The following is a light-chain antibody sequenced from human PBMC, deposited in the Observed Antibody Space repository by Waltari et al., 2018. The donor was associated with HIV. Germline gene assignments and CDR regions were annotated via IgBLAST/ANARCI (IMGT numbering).Light chain of an antibody. J-gene: IGLJ3*02. CDR2: EKD. V-gene: IGLV1-51*02. Sequence: QSVLTQPPSLSAAPGQRVTISCSGSSSNIAKNYVSWYQQLPATAPKRLSSEKDQRPSGSPDRFSGCQSGTSATLGITGLQTGDEADYYCGTWDTSLSVGVFGGGTKLTVL. CDR3: GTWDTSLSVGV. CDR1: SSNIAKNY.